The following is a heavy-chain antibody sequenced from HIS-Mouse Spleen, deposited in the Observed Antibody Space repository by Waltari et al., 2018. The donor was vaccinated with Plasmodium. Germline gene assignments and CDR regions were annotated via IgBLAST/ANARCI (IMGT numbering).Heavy chain of an antibody. D-gene: IGHD3-3*01. J-gene: IGHJ4*02. CDR1: GFTFSSYG. Sequence: QVQLVESGGGVVQPGRSLRLPCAASGFTFSSYGMQWVRQAPGKGVGWVAVISYEGSNKYYADSVKGRFTISRDNSKNTLYLQMNSLRAEDTAVYYCAKEVLGYYDFWSRPDYWGQGTLVTVSS. CDR2: ISYEGSNK. V-gene: IGHV3-30*18. CDR3: AKEVLGYYDFWSRPDY.